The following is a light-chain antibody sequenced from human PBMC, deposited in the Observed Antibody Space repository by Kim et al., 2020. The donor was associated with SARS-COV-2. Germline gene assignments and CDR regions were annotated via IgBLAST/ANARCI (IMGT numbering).Light chain of an antibody. CDR2: ENN. Sequence: KTLTIASTRNSGDIASNYVQWCQQRPGSAPTTVIVENNQSPSGVPDRFSGSIDSSSNSASLTISGLKTEDEADYYCHSYDSSNHVVFGGGTQLTVL. J-gene: IGLJ2*01. CDR1: SGDIASNY. V-gene: IGLV6-57*03. CDR3: HSYDSSNHVV.